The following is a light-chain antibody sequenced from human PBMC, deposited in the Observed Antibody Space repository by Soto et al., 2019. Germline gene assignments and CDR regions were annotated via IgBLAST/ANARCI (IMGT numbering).Light chain of an antibody. J-gene: IGKJ4*01. Sequence: EIVMTQSPATLSVSPGERATLSCRASQSVSSNLAWYQQKPGQAPRLLIYGASNRATGIPDRFSGSGSGTDFTLTISRLEPEDFAVYYCQQRSNWPPLTFGGGTKVDIK. V-gene: IGKV3-11*01. CDR3: QQRSNWPPLT. CDR1: QSVSSN. CDR2: GAS.